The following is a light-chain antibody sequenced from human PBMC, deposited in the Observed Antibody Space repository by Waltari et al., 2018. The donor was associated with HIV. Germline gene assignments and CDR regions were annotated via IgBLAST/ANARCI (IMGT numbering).Light chain of an antibody. J-gene: IGLJ2*01. V-gene: IGLV2-23*02. Sequence: QSALTQPASVSGSPGQSITISCTGTSSDVGTYSLVSWYQHHPGKAPKLMIYEVNKRPSGVSNRLSGSKSGNPASLTISGLQAEDEADYYCSSYTSFSTVLFGGGTKLTVL. CDR2: EVN. CDR3: SSYTSFSTVL. CDR1: SSDVGTYSL.